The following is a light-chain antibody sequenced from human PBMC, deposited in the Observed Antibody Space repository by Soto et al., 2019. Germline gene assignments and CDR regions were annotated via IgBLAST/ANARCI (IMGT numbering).Light chain of an antibody. CDR1: QSVSSN. CDR3: QQRSNWPLT. V-gene: IGKV3-11*01. Sequence: EIVMTQSPATVSVSPGERATLSCRASQSVSSNLAWYQQKPGQAPRLLIYDASNRATGIPARFSGSGSGTDFTLTISSLEPEDFAVYYCQQRSNWPLTFGGGTKVDI. J-gene: IGKJ4*01. CDR2: DAS.